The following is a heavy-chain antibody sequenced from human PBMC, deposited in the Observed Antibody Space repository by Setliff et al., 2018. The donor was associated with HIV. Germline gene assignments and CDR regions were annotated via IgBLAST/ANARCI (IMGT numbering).Heavy chain of an antibody. V-gene: IGHV1-18*01. J-gene: IGHJ6*02. CDR1: GYTFTSYG. CDR2: TSAYNGNT. Sequence: ASVKVSCKASGYTFTSYGISWVRQAPGQGLEWMGWTSAYNGNTNYAQKLQGRVTMTTDTSTSTAYMELRSLRPDDTAVYYCARDCRVGWVFTYGMDVWGQGTLVTVSS. CDR3: ARDCRVGWVFTYGMDV. D-gene: IGHD6-13*01.